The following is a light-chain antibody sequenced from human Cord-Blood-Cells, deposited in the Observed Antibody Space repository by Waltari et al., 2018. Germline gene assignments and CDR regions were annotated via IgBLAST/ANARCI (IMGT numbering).Light chain of an antibody. CDR2: DVS. CDR3: CSYAGSYTV. CDR1: SSDVGGYNY. J-gene: IGLJ2*01. V-gene: IGLV2-11*01. Sequence: QSALTQPRSVSGSPGQSVTISCTGTSSDVGGYNYVSWYQQHPGKAPKLMIYDVSKRPSGVPDRCSGSKSGNTASLTISGRQAEDEADYYCCSYAGSYTVFGGGTKLTVL.